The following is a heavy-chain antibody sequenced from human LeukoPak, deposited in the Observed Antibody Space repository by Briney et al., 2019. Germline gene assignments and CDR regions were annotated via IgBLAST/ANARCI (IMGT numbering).Heavy chain of an antibody. J-gene: IGHJ3*02. CDR1: GFTFTSFP. D-gene: IGHD5-24*01. CDR3: AKARRDGYNLDAFDI. V-gene: IGHV3-23*01. Sequence: GGSLRLSCAASGFTFTSFPMTWVRQAPGKGLEWVSTMSGSVVGTYCADSVKGRFTISRDNSKNTLYLQMSSLRAEDTAVYYCAKARRDGYNLDAFDIWGQGTMVTVSS. CDR2: MSGSVVGT.